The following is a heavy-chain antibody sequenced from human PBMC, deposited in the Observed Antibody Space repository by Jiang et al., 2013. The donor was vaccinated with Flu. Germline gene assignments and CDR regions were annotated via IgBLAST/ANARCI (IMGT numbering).Heavy chain of an antibody. CDR3: AGNRGHGSFFDF. D-gene: IGHD3-10*01. J-gene: IGHJ4*02. CDR2: ISNSGST. Sequence: GPGLVKPSETLSLSCAVSGGSVTSGSFYWSWIRQPPGKGLEWIGYISNSGSTIHNPSLKSRVTISIDTSKNQFSLKVISVTAADTAIYYCAGNRGHGSFFDFWGQGILVTVSS. CDR1: GGSVTSGSFY. V-gene: IGHV4-61*01.